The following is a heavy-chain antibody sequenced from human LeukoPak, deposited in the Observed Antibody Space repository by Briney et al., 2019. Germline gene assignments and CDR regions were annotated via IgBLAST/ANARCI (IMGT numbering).Heavy chain of an antibody. CDR2: IIPIFGTA. V-gene: IGHV1-69*13. Sequence: ASVEVSCKASGGTFSSYAISWVRQAPGQGLEWMGGIIPIFGTANYAQKFQGRVTITADESTSTAYMELSSLRSEDTAAYYCARKSYYDSSGYYSGWFDPWGQGTLVTVSS. CDR1: GGTFSSYA. D-gene: IGHD3-22*01. CDR3: ARKSYYDSSGYYSGWFDP. J-gene: IGHJ5*02.